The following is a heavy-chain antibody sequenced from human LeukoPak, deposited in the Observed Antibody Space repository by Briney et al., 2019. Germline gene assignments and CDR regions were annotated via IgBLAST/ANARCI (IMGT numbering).Heavy chain of an antibody. V-gene: IGHV3-21*01. Sequence: PGGSLRLSCAASGFTFSSYSMNWVRQAPGKGLEWVSSISSSSSYIYYEDSVKGRFTISRDNAKNSLDLQMNSLRAEDTAVYYCARGSYDFWSVSRVDFQHWGQGTLVTVSS. CDR2: ISSSSSYI. J-gene: IGHJ1*01. CDR3: ARGSYDFWSVSRVDFQH. CDR1: GFTFSSYS. D-gene: IGHD3-3*01.